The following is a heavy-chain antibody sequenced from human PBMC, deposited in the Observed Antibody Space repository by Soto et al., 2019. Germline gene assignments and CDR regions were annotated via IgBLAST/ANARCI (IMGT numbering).Heavy chain of an antibody. Sequence: EVQLLESGGGLVQPGGSLRLSCAASGFTFSSYAMSWVRQAPGKGLEWVSTLSGSGSSTYYADSVKGRFTISRDNSKNTLYLQMNSLRAEDTAVYYCAKEHRGLRLWGTYCAYWGQGTLVTVSS. CDR1: GFTFSSYA. CDR3: AKEHRGLRLWGTYCAY. V-gene: IGHV3-23*01. J-gene: IGHJ4*02. CDR2: LSGSGSST. D-gene: IGHD5-12*01.